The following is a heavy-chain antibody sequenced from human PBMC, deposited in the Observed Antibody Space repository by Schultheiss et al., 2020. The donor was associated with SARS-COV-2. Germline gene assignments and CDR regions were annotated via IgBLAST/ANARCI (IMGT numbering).Heavy chain of an antibody. Sequence: GGSLRLSCAASGFTFNNYGMHWVRQAPGKGLEWVAVISYDGSNKYYADSVKGRFTISRDNSKNTLYLQMNSLRAEDTAVYYCARAYCGGDCYSGYWGQGTLVTVSS. J-gene: IGHJ4*02. CDR2: ISYDGSNK. D-gene: IGHD2-21*01. CDR3: ARAYCGGDCYSGY. V-gene: IGHV3-30*03. CDR1: GFTFNNYG.